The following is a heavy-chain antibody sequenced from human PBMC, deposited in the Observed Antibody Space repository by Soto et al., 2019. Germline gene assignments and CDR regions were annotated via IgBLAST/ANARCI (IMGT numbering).Heavy chain of an antibody. CDR2: ISYDGSNK. J-gene: IGHJ4*02. Sequence: QVQLVESGGGVVQPGRSLSVSCAASGFTFSSFNMHWVRQAPGKGLEWVALISYDGSNKYVDSVKGRFTISRDNSKNTLFLQMNRLRAEDTAVSYCARNTTVPGTPEFDYWGQGTLVTVSS. V-gene: IGHV3-30-3*01. D-gene: IGHD6-19*01. CDR1: GFTFSSFN. CDR3: ARNTTVPGTPEFDY.